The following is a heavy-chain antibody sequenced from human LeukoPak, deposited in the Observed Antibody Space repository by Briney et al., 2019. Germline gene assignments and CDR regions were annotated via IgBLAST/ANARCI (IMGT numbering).Heavy chain of an antibody. D-gene: IGHD2-2*01. J-gene: IGHJ6*03. V-gene: IGHV1-69*13. CDR1: GGTFSSYA. CDR3: ARGGVVAPARPDYFSDYYMDV. Sequence: SVKVSCKASGGTFSSYAISWVRQAPGQGLEWMGGIIPIFGTANYAQKFQGRVTITADESTSTAYMELSSLRSEDTAVAYVARGGVVAPARPDYFSDYYMDVWGKGTTVTVSS. CDR2: IIPIFGTA.